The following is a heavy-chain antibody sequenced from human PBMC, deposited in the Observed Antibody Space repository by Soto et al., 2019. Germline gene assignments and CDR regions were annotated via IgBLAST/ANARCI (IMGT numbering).Heavy chain of an antibody. CDR2: IYWVEDP. CDR3: AHAFGGTSWPNDAFDV. D-gene: IGHD3-16*01. Sequence: QITLKESGPTLVKPTQTLTLTCIFSGFSFSADGVGVGWIRQPPGKALEWLALIYWVEDPRYRPSLKSRLTITKDSSKNQVVLTMTNMDPLDTATYYCAHAFGGTSWPNDAFDVWGQGTVVTVSS. CDR1: GFSFSADGVG. J-gene: IGHJ3*01. V-gene: IGHV2-5*02.